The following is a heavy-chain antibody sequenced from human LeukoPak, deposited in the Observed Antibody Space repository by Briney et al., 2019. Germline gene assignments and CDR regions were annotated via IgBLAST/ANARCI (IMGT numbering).Heavy chain of an antibody. V-gene: IGHV1-8*03. D-gene: IGHD3-3*01. CDR2: MNPNSGNT. CDR1: GYTFTSYD. Sequence: ASVKVSCKASGYTFTSYDINWVRQATGQGLEWMGWMNPNSGNTGYAQKLQGRVTITRNTSISTAYMELSSLRSEDTAVYYCARGFPDFWSGYAHYYYYYMDVWGKGTTVTVSS. CDR3: ARGFPDFWSGYAHYYYYYMDV. J-gene: IGHJ6*03.